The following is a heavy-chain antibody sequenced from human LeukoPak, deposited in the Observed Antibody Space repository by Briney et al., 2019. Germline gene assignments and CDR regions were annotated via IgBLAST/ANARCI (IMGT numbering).Heavy chain of an antibody. V-gene: IGHV1-46*01. J-gene: IGHJ4*02. CDR2: INPTGGST. CDR3: ARDNYTYSSGLYYFDY. D-gene: IGHD6-19*01. Sequence: ASVKVSCKASGYTFTSYYMHWVRQAPGQGLEWMGLINPTGGSTGYAQKFQGRVTMTRDMSTSTDYMELSSLRSDDTAVYYCARDNYTYSSGLYYFDYWGQGTLVTVSS. CDR1: GYTFTSYY.